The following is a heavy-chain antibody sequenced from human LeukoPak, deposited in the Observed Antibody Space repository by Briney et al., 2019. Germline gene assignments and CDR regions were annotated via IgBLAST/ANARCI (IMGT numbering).Heavy chain of an antibody. CDR1: GFAFSSNY. Sequence: GGSLTLSCAASGFAFSSNYRTWVRQAPGKGLEWVSVIYSGGSAVYADSVKARFTISRDNSKNTVSLQMNSLRAEDTAVYYCARGVTGTTPGYWGQGTLVTVSS. J-gene: IGHJ4*02. D-gene: IGHD1-20*01. CDR2: IYSGGSA. V-gene: IGHV3-66*01. CDR3: ARGVTGTTPGY.